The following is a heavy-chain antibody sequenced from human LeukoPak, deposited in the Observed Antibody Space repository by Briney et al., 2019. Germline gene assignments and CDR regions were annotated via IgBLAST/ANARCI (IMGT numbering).Heavy chain of an antibody. D-gene: IGHD2-21*02. CDR3: VKAGGGNSWASGMDV. CDR1: GFTFSTYA. J-gene: IGHJ6*02. Sequence: GGSLRLSCAASGFTFSTYAMSWVRQAPGKGLEWVSGTTACGGSTFYADSVKGHFTISKDNSKNTLYLQMNSLRAEDTAVYYCVKAGGGNSWASGMDVWGQGTTVTVSS. CDR2: TTACGGST. V-gene: IGHV3-23*01.